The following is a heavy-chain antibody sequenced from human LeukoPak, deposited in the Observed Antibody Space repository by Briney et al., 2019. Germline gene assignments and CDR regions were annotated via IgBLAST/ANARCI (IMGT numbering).Heavy chain of an antibody. CDR3: ARDRRRDSSGYYYFDY. CDR2: ITDSSSTI. J-gene: IGHJ4*02. Sequence: GGSLRLSCAASGFTFSSYSMNWVRQAPGKGLEGVSYITDSSSTIYYADSVKGRFTISRDNAKNSLYLQMNSLRAEDTAVYYCARDRRRDSSGYYYFDYWGQGTLVTVSS. V-gene: IGHV3-48*04. CDR1: GFTFSSYS. D-gene: IGHD3-22*01.